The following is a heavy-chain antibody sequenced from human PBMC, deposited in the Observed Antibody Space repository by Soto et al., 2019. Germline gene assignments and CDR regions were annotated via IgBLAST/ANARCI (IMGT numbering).Heavy chain of an antibody. V-gene: IGHV4-39*01. CDR1: GGSTNSRSDY. CDR2: VYYSGST. D-gene: IGHD3-16*01. Sequence: SETLSLTCTVSGGSTNSRSDYWGWIRQPPGKGLEWIGSVYYSGSTHDNPSLQSRVTISVDTSRNQFSLNLISVTAADTAVYFCARQPRGPGYGERGLYFDYWGQGALVTVSS. J-gene: IGHJ4*02. CDR3: ARQPRGPGYGERGLYFDY.